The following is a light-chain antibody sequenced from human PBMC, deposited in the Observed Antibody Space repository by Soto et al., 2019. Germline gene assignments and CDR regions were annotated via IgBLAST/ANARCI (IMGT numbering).Light chain of an antibody. CDR3: SSYPSSTTLV. CDR2: DVT. J-gene: IGLJ2*01. CDR1: SSDVGGYNY. Sequence: QSALTQPASVSGSPGQSITISCTGTSSDVGGYNYVSWYQQHPDKAPKLIIYDVTSRPSGVSNRFSGSKSGNTASLTISGLQAEDEADYYCSSYPSSTTLVFGGGTKLTVL. V-gene: IGLV2-14*01.